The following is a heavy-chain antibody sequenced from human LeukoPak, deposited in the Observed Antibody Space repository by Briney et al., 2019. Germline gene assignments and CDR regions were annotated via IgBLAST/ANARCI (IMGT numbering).Heavy chain of an antibody. CDR3: ARERGGYGGSGSYVN. V-gene: IGHV3-48*03. CDR1: GFTFSSYE. Sequence: PGGSLRLSCAASGFTFSSYEMNWVRQAPGKGLEWDSYISSSGSTIYYADSVKGRFTISRDNAKNSLYLQMNSLRAEDTAVYYCARERGGYGGSGSYVNWGQGTLVTVSS. J-gene: IGHJ4*02. D-gene: IGHD3-10*01. CDR2: ISSSGSTI.